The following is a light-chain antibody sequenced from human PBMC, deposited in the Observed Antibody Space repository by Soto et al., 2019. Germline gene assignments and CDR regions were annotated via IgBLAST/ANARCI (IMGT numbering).Light chain of an antibody. CDR1: QSVLYSSNNKNY. Sequence: DIVMTQSPDSLAVSLGERATINCKSSQSVLYSSNNKNYLAWYQQKPGQPPKLLIYWAYTRESGVPDRFSGSGSGTDFTLTIRSLQAEDVAVYYCQQYYSTPPTFGGGTQVDIK. J-gene: IGKJ4*01. CDR2: WAY. V-gene: IGKV4-1*01. CDR3: QQYYSTPPT.